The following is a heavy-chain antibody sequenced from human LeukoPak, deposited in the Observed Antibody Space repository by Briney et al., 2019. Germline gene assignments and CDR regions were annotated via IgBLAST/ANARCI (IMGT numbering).Heavy chain of an antibody. V-gene: IGHV4-39*01. J-gene: IGHJ3*02. CDR1: GGSISSSYY. Sequence: SETLSLTCTVSGGSISSSYYWGWIRQSPGKGLDWFGNVYYSGSTHYNPSLKSRVIISIDTSKNQFSLNLTSVTAADSATYYCARQGQSTYDAFDIWGQGTRVTVSS. CDR2: VYYSGST. CDR3: ARQGQSTYDAFDI.